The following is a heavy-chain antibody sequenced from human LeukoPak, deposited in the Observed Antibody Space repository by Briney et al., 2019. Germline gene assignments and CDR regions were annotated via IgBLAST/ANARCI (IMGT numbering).Heavy chain of an antibody. J-gene: IGHJ4*02. V-gene: IGHV1-46*01. CDR3: AREEAVAGPNLDY. Sequence: ASVTVSCKASGYTFTSYYKRWVRQAPGQGLEWRGIINPSGGSTSYAQKFQGRVTMTRDTSTSTVYMELTSLRSEDTAVYYCAREEAVAGPNLDYWGQGTLVTVSS. CDR1: GYTFTSYY. CDR2: INPSGGST. D-gene: IGHD6-19*01.